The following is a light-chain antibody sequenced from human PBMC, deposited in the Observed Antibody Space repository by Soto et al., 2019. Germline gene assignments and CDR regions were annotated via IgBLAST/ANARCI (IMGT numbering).Light chain of an antibody. CDR2: GAS. V-gene: IGKV3-15*01. Sequence: EIVMTQSPATLSVSRGERATLSCRASQSGSSNLAWYQQKPGQAPRLLIYGASTRATGIPARFSGSGSGTEFTLTISSLQSEDFAVYYCQQDNNWPPETFGQGTKVEIK. J-gene: IGKJ1*01. CDR3: QQDNNWPPET. CDR1: QSGSSN.